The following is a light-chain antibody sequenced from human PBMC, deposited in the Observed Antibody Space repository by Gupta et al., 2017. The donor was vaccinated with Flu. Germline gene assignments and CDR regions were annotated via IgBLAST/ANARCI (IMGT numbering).Light chain of an antibody. CDR2: DNN. CDR1: SSNIGNNY. V-gene: IGLV1-51*01. CDR3: GTWDSSLSAVV. Sequence: TISCSGSSSNIGNNYVSWYQQLPGTAPKRRIYDNNKRPSGIPDRFSGSKSGTSATLGITGLQTGDEADYYCGTWDSSLSAVVFGGGTKLTVL. J-gene: IGLJ2*01.